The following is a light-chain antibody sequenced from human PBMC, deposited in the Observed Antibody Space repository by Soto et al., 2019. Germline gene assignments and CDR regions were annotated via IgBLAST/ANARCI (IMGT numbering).Light chain of an antibody. Sequence: QSVLTQPPSVSGAPGXRXXISXXGSSSNIGAGYDVHWYQQLPGTAPKLXXXXNSNRPSGVPDRFSGSKSGTSASLAITGLQAEDEADYYCQSYDSSLSGVVFGGGTKLTVL. V-gene: IGLV1-40*01. CDR3: QSYDSSLSGVV. CDR2: XNS. J-gene: IGLJ2*01. CDR1: SSNIGAGYD.